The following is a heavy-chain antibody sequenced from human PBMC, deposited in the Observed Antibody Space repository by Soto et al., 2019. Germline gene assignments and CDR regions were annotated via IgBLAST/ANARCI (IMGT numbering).Heavy chain of an antibody. J-gene: IGHJ4*02. V-gene: IGHV1-69*04. CDR3: ARDYPAGDFWSGYSPY. Sequence: SVKVSCKASGGTFSSYTISWVRQAPGQGLEWMGRIIPILGIANYAQKFQGRVTITADKSTSTAYMELSSLRSEDTAVYYCARDYPAGDFWSGYSPYWGQGTLVTVSS. CDR2: IIPILGIA. CDR1: GGTFSSYT. D-gene: IGHD3-3*01.